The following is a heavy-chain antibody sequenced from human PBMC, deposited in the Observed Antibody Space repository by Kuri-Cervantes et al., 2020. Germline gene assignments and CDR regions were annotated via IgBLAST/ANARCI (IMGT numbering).Heavy chain of an antibody. V-gene: IGHV1-8*02. J-gene: IGHJ4*02. CDR3: ARDQDPNTAMERFDY. CDR1: GYTFTSYD. CDR2: MNPNSGNT. D-gene: IGHD5-18*01. Sequence: ASVKVSCKASGYTFTSYDINWVRQATGQGLEWMGWMNPNSGNTGYAQKFQGRVTMTRNTSISTAYMELSSLRSDDTAVYYCARDQDPNTAMERFDYWGQGTLVTVSS.